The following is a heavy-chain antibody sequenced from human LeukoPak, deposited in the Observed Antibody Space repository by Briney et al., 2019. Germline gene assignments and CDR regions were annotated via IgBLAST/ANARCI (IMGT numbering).Heavy chain of an antibody. Sequence: ASVKVSCKVSGYTLTELSMHWVRQAPGKGLEWMGGFDPEDGETIYAQKFQGRVTMTEDTSTDTAYMELSSPRSEDTAVYYCATMIVVVRVFDYWGQGTLVTVSS. V-gene: IGHV1-24*01. CDR2: FDPEDGET. CDR3: ATMIVVVRVFDY. D-gene: IGHD3-22*01. CDR1: GYTLTELS. J-gene: IGHJ4*02.